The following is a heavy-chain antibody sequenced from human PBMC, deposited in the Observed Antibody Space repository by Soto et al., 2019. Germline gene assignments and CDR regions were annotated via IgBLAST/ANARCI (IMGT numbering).Heavy chain of an antibody. D-gene: IGHD6-13*01. CDR1: GYTFISYG. Sequence: QIQLVQSGTEVKKPGATVRVSCKASGYTFISYGISWVRQAPGQGLEWMGWISTYNVNTNYAQKFQGRVTMATDTSTSTAHMELRSLRPDDTAVYYCARAGYSTNWLGLLGTGAHGVEIDYWGQGTQVTVSS. J-gene: IGHJ4*02. V-gene: IGHV1-18*01. CDR3: ARAGYSTNWLGLLGTGAHGVEIDY. CDR2: ISTYNVNT.